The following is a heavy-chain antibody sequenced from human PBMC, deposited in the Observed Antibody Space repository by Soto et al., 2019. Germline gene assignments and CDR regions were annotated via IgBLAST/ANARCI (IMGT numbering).Heavy chain of an antibody. D-gene: IGHD3-10*01. Sequence: QVQLVQSGAEVKRPGASVKVSCKASGYIFTADYLYWVRQAPGQGLEWMGGINPNSGGTIYAQKFQGRVTMTRDTSISTAYLELSSLTSADTAVYYCARDPIGGGAPYYFDYWGQGTLVTVSS. V-gene: IGHV1-2*02. CDR2: INPNSGGT. J-gene: IGHJ4*02. CDR1: GYIFTADY. CDR3: ARDPIGGGAPYYFDY.